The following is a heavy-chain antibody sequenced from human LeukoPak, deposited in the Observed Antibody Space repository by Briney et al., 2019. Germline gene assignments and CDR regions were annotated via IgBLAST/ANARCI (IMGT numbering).Heavy chain of an antibody. CDR1: GFTFTNYW. V-gene: IGHV3-7*01. D-gene: IGHD2-15*01. CDR3: ARDGGLHTNFDY. J-gene: IGHJ4*02. Sequence: GGSLRLSCAASGFTFTNYWMAWVRQAPGKGLEWVANTKPDGSAEYYADSVRGRFTASRDNANNLLYLQMNRLRAEDTAVYYCARDGGLHTNFDYWGQGTLLTVSS. CDR2: TKPDGSAE.